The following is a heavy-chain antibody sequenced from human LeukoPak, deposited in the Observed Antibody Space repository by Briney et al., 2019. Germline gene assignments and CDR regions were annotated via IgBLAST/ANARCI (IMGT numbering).Heavy chain of an antibody. D-gene: IGHD3-3*01. J-gene: IGHJ4*02. CDR1: GYTFTSYG. V-gene: IGHV1-18*01. CDR2: ISAYNGNT. CDR3: ARDKISDFWSGYDYFDY. Sequence: ASVKVSCKASGYTFTSYGISWVRQAPGQGLEWMGWISAYNGNTNYAQKLQGRVTMTTDTSTSTAYMELRSLRSDDTAVYCCARDKISDFWSGYDYFDYWGQGTLVTVSS.